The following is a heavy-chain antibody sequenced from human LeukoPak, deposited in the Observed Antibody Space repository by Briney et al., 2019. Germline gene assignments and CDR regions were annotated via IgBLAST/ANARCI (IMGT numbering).Heavy chain of an antibody. J-gene: IGHJ4*02. Sequence: ASVKVSCKASRYTFTGYYMHWVRQAPGQGLEWMGWINPNSGGTNYAQKFQGRVTMTRDTSISTAHMELSRLRSDDTAVYYCAGALFSIAAAGRDYWGQGTLVTVSS. D-gene: IGHD6-13*01. CDR2: INPNSGGT. CDR3: AGALFSIAAAGRDY. CDR1: RYTFTGYY. V-gene: IGHV1-2*02.